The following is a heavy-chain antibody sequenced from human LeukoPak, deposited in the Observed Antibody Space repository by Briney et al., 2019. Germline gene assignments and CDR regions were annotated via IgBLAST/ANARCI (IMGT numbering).Heavy chain of an antibody. J-gene: IGHJ3*02. Sequence: GGSLRLSCAASGFTFSSYAMHWVRQAPGKGLEWVSTISGAGSSTFYADSVRGRFTISRDNSQNTLYLQVNSLRAEDTAVYYCAKLRYCTTISCYDAFDMWGQGTMVTVSS. V-gene: IGHV3-23*01. CDR1: GFTFSSYA. CDR2: ISGAGSST. D-gene: IGHD2-2*01. CDR3: AKLRYCTTISCYDAFDM.